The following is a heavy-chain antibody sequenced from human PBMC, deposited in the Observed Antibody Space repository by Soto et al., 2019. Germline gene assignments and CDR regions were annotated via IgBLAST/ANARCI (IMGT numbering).Heavy chain of an antibody. D-gene: IGHD6-13*01. Sequence: QVQLVESGGGLVKPGGSLRLSCAASGFTFSDYNMSWIRQAPGKELEWVSYISSSGSTIYYADSVKGRFTISRDNAKNSLYLQMNSLRAEDTAVYYCARAVAAAGYYYYYYYYMDVWGKGTTVTVSS. CDR3: ARAVAAAGYYYYYYYYMDV. CDR2: ISSSGSTI. CDR1: GFTFSDYN. V-gene: IGHV3-11*01. J-gene: IGHJ6*03.